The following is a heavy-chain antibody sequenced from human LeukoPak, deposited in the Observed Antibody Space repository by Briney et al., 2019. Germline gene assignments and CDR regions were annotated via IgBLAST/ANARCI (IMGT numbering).Heavy chain of an antibody. Sequence: SETLSLTCTVSGYSISSGYYWGWIRQPPGKGLEWIGEINHSGSTNYNPSLKSRVTISVDTSKNQFSLKLSSVTAADTAVYYCARRAGTNDYWGQGTLVTVSS. CDR2: INHSGST. V-gene: IGHV4-38-2*02. CDR3: ARRAGTNDY. CDR1: GYSISSGYY. J-gene: IGHJ4*02.